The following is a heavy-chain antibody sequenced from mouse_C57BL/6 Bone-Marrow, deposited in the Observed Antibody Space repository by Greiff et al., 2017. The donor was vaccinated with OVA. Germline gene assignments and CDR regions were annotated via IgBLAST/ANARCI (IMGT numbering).Heavy chain of an antibody. CDR3: ARGDYDGGDYFDY. D-gene: IGHD2-4*01. CDR1: GYTFTDYN. J-gene: IGHJ2*01. Sequence: VQLQQSGPELVKPGASVKMSCKASGYTFTDYNMHWVKQSHGKSLEWIGYINPNNGGTSYNQKFKGKATLTVNKSFSTAYMELRSLTSEDSAVYYCARGDYDGGDYFDYWGQGTTLTVSS. V-gene: IGHV1-22*01. CDR2: INPNNGGT.